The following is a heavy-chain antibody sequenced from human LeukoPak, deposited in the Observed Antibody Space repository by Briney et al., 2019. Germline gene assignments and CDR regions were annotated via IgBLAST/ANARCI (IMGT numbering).Heavy chain of an antibody. CDR2: ISSSSSYI. V-gene: IGHV3-21*01. CDR1: GFTFSSYS. D-gene: IGHD2-2*01. CDR3: ARDPPTDCSSTSCYFDY. J-gene: IGHJ4*02. Sequence: PGGSLRLSCAASGFTFSSYSMNWVRQARGKGLEWASSISSSSSYIYYADSVKGRFTISRDNAKNSLYLQMNSLRAEDTAVYYCARDPPTDCSSTSCYFDYWGQGTLVTVSS.